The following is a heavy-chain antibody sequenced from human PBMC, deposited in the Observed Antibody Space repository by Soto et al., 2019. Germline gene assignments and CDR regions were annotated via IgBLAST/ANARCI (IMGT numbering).Heavy chain of an antibody. J-gene: IGHJ6*02. CDR2: VSYDGTNK. Sequence: ESGGGVVQPGRSLRLSCVASGFTFNMYSLHWVRQAPGKGLEWVSVVSYDGTNKYYADSVKGRFTISRDNAKNTLYLEMNSLRHEDTAVYFCARELTMYAVVVVSNYYYSMDVWGQGTTVSVSS. D-gene: IGHD2-15*01. CDR3: ARELTMYAVVVVSNYYYSMDV. CDR1: GFTFNMYS. V-gene: IGHV3-30-3*01.